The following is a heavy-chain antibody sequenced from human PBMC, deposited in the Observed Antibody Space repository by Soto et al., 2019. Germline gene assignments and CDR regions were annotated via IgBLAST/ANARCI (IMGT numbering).Heavy chain of an antibody. V-gene: IGHV1-18*01. CDR1: GYTFTSYG. CDR3: ARDAEDIVVVVAATQYGGPFDY. CDR2: ISAYNGNT. D-gene: IGHD2-15*01. Sequence: ASVKVSCKASGYTFTSYGISWVRQAPGQGLEWMGWISAYNGNTNYAQKLQGRVTMTTDTSTSTAYMELRSLRSDGTAVYYCARDAEDIVVVVAATQYGGPFDYWGQGTLVTVSS. J-gene: IGHJ4*02.